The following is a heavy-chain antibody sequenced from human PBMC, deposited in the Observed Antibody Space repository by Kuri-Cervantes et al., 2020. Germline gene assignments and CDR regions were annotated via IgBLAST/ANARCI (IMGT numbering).Heavy chain of an antibody. CDR3: ARERLAVAGLHGWFDP. CDR1: GYTFTGYY. J-gene: IGHJ5*02. Sequence: ASVKVSCKASGYTFTGYYMHWVRQAPGQGLEWMGWINPNSGGTNYAQKFQGRVTMTRDTSISTAHMELSRLTSDDTAVYYCARERLAVAGLHGWFDPWGQGTLVTVSS. D-gene: IGHD6-19*01. V-gene: IGHV1-2*02. CDR2: INPNSGGT.